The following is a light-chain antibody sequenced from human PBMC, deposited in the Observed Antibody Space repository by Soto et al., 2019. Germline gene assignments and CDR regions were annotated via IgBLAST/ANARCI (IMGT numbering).Light chain of an antibody. Sequence: QSVLTQPASVSGSPGQSITISCTGTSSDIGAYVIVSWYQQHPDKAPKLMIYEVTIRPSGASNRFSGSKSGNTASLTISGLQAEDEADYYCTSFTSSTILYVFGTGTKV. CDR3: TSFTSSTILYV. CDR2: EVT. J-gene: IGLJ1*01. CDR1: SSDIGAYVI. V-gene: IGLV2-14*01.